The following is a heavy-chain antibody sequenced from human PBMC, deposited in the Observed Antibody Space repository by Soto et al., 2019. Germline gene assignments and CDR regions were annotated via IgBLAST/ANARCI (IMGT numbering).Heavy chain of an antibody. J-gene: IGHJ6*02. CDR2: IYYSGST. D-gene: IGHD2-2*01. Sequence: SETLSLTCTVSCGSISSGGYYWSWIRQHPGKGLEWIGYIYYSGSTYYNPSLKSRVTISVDTSKNQFSLKLSSVTAADTAVYYCARGQGCSSTSWYPYYYYGMDVWGQGTTVTVSS. CDR3: ARGQGCSSTSWYPYYYYGMDV. CDR1: CGSISSGGYY. V-gene: IGHV4-31*03.